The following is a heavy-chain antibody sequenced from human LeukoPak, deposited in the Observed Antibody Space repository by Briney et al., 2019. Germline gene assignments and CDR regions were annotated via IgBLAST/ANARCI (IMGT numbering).Heavy chain of an antibody. Sequence: GGSLRLSCAASGFTFSSYSMNWVRQAPGKGLEWVSSISSSSSYIYYADSVKGRFTISRDNAKNSLYLQMNSLRAEDTAVYYCARDSQIVVVPLAPLDYWGQGTLVTVSS. D-gene: IGHD3-22*01. V-gene: IGHV3-21*01. CDR2: ISSSSSYI. J-gene: IGHJ4*02. CDR1: GFTFSSYS. CDR3: ARDSQIVVVPLAPLDY.